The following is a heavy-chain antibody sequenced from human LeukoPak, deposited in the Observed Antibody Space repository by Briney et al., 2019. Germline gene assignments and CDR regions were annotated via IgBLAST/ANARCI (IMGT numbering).Heavy chain of an antibody. CDR3: ARTPPDYGIDY. Sequence: ASVTVSCKASGYTFISYDINWVRQATGQGLERMGWMSPNSGNTGYAQKFQGKITMTKSTSIITAYMERSDRESEGAAVYYCARTPPDYGIDYWGRGALVAVSS. J-gene: IGHJ4*02. CDR2: MSPNSGNT. D-gene: IGHD4-17*01. V-gene: IGHV1-8*01. CDR1: GYTFISYD.